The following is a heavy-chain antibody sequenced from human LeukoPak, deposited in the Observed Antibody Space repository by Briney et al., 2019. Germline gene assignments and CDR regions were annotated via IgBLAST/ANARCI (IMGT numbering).Heavy chain of an antibody. CDR2: ISGSGGST. J-gene: IGHJ4*02. V-gene: IGHV3-23*01. CDR1: GFTFSSYS. D-gene: IGHD6-19*01. Sequence: PGGSLGLSCAASGFTFSSYSMNWVRQAPGKGLEWVSTISGSGGSTYYADSVKGRFTISRDNSKNTLYLQMNSLRAEDTAVYYCAKAYSSGWYVDYFDYWGQGTLVTVSS. CDR3: AKAYSSGWYVDYFDY.